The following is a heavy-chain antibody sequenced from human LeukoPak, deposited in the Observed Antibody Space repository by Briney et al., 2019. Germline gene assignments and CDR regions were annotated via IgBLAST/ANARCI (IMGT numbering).Heavy chain of an antibody. J-gene: IGHJ4*02. D-gene: IGHD3-10*01. CDR3: AKDRNYYGSGSYYNPDY. CDR2: INSGGTYT. V-gene: IGHV3-23*01. CDR1: GFTFNNYA. Sequence: GGSLRLSCAASGFTFNNYAMSWVRQAPGKGLEWVSAINSGGTYTYYADSVKGRFTISRDNSKNTLYLQMNSLRAEDTAVYYCAKDRNYYGSGSYYNPDYWGQGTLVTVSS.